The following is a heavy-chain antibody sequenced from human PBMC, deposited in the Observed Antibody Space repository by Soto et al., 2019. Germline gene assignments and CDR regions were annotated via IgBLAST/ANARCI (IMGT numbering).Heavy chain of an antibody. CDR2: ISGSGVIT. CDR3: ARAYFDI. Sequence: GGSLRLSCVASGFTFRNQDMRWVRQAPGKGLEWVSGISGSGVITYYADSVKGRFTISRDNSKNSLYLQMNSLRAEDTAVYYCARAYFDIWGQGTMVTVSS. J-gene: IGHJ3*02. CDR1: GFTFRNQD. V-gene: IGHV3-23*01.